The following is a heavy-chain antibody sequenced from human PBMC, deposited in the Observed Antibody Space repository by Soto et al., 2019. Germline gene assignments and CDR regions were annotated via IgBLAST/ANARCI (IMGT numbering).Heavy chain of an antibody. CDR1: GYTFTSYD. V-gene: IGHV1-8*01. D-gene: IGHD3-3*01. Sequence: QVQLVQSGAEVKKPGASVKVSCKASGYTFTSYDINWVRQATGQGLEWMGWMNPNSGNTGYAQKFQGRVTMTRNTSISTPYMELSSLRSEDTAVYYCARGGLRGYDFWSGYYLRSREFDPWGQGTLVTVSS. CDR2: MNPNSGNT. J-gene: IGHJ5*02. CDR3: ARGGLRGYDFWSGYYLRSREFDP.